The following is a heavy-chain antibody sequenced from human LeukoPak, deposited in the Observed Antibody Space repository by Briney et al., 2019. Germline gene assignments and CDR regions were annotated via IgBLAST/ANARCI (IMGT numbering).Heavy chain of an antibody. CDR2: ISAYNGNT. V-gene: IGHV1-18*01. J-gene: IGHJ5*02. CDR3: ARDLGEIVVVPAAIEGYNWFDP. CDR1: GYTFTSYG. D-gene: IGHD2-2*01. Sequence: GASVKVSCKASGYTFTSYGISWVRQAPGQGLAGMGWISAYNGNTNYAQKLQGRVTMTTDTSTSTAYMELRSLRSDDTAVYYCARDLGEIVVVPAAIEGYNWFDPWGQGTLVTVSS.